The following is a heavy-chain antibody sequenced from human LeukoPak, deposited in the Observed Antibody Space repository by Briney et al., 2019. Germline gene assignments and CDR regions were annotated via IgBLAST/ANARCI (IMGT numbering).Heavy chain of an antibody. J-gene: IGHJ5*02. CDR2: INPNSGRT. V-gene: IGHV1-2*02. CDR1: GYSFTDYY. D-gene: IGHD2-21*01. CDR3: ARADRLDGGPYLIGP. Sequence: ASVKVSCKTSGYSFTDYYMHWVRQAPGQGLEWMGWINPNSGRTSSAQKFQGRVTMTRDTSITTVYMEVSWLTSDDTAIYYCARADRLDGGPYLIGPWGQGTLVTVSS.